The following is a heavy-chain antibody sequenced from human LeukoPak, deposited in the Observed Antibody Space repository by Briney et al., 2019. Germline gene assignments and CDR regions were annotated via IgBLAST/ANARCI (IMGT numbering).Heavy chain of an antibody. CDR3: ARERLRYFDRLFDY. D-gene: IGHD3-9*01. CDR2: ISYDGSNK. CDR1: GFTFSSYA. Sequence: GRSLRLSCAASGFTFSSYAMHWVRQAPGKGLEWVAVISYDGSNKYYADSVKGRFTISRDNSKNTLYLQMNSLRAEDTAVYYCARERLRYFDRLFDYWGQGTLVTVSS. J-gene: IGHJ4*02. V-gene: IGHV3-30*04.